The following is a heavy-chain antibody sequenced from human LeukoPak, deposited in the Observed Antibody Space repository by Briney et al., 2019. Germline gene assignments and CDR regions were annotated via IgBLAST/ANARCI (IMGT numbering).Heavy chain of an antibody. Sequence: SGTLSLTCAVSGGSISSSNWWSWVRQPPGKGLEWIGEIYHSGSTNYNPSLKSRVTISIDKSKNQFSLKLSSVTAADTAVYYCASTETYYYDSSGYPHAFDIWGQGTMVTVSS. V-gene: IGHV4-4*02. J-gene: IGHJ3*02. D-gene: IGHD3-22*01. CDR1: GGSISSSNW. CDR3: ASTETYYYDSSGYPHAFDI. CDR2: IYHSGST.